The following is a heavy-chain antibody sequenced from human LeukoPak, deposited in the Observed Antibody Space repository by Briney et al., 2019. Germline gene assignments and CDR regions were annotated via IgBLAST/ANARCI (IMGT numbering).Heavy chain of an antibody. CDR2: ITPNSGVT. J-gene: IGHJ4*02. CDR1: GYTFTGYY. D-gene: IGHD4-17*01. CDR3: ARGGLRGQIDY. Sequence: GASVKVSCKASGYTFTGYYLHWVRQAPGQGLEWMGRITPNSGVTNYAQKFQGRVTMTTDTSISTASMELSRPRPDATAAYYCARGGLRGQIDYWGQGTLVTVSS. V-gene: IGHV1-2*06.